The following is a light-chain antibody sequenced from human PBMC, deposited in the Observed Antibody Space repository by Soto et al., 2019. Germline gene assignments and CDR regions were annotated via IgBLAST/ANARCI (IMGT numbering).Light chain of an antibody. V-gene: IGKV1-5*03. CDR2: EAS. CDR1: QSVDRW. CDR3: QQYNSYWT. J-gene: IGKJ1*01. Sequence: DIQMTQSPSTLSTSVADRVTINCRASQSVDRWLAWYQQKPGNAPNLLIYEASTLQRAVPSRFSGSGSGTEFTLSISSLQPDDFATYYCQQYNSYWTFGQGTKVDI.